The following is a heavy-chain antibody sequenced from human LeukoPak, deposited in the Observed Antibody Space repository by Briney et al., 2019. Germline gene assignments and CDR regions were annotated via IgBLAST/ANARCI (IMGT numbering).Heavy chain of an antibody. J-gene: IGHJ4*02. D-gene: IGHD4-17*01. Sequence: PGGSLRLSCAASGFTFSTYATHWVRQAPGKGLEWVAVILYDGSNKYYTDSVKGRFTISRDNSRNTLYLQMNSLKVEDTAVYYCARDFRDYRDYVAYFDSWGQGTLVIVSS. V-gene: IGHV3-30-3*01. CDR1: GFTFSTYA. CDR2: ILYDGSNK. CDR3: ARDFRDYRDYVAYFDS.